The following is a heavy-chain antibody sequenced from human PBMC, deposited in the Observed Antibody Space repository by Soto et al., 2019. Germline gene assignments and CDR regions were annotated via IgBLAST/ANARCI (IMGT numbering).Heavy chain of an antibody. CDR1: RYTLTELS. J-gene: IGHJ4*02. CDR2: FDPEDGET. D-gene: IGHD6-19*01. Sequence: ASAEVSSHVSRYTLTELSMDWVRQAPGKGLEWMGGFDPEDGETIYAQKFQGRVTMTEDTSTDTAYMELSSLRSEDTAVYYCATRASAVAGTLYYFDYWGQGTLVTVSS. CDR3: ATRASAVAGTLYYFDY. V-gene: IGHV1-24*01.